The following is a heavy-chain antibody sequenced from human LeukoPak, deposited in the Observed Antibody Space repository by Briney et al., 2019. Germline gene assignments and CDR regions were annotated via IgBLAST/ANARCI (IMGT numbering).Heavy chain of an antibody. J-gene: IGHJ3*01. CDR3: ASGWALNV. CDR2: TYYRSTWYH. Sequence: SQTLSLTCAISGDSVPNNNAAWNWIRQSPSRGLEWLGRTYYRSTWYHDYALSVQSRVTINPDTSNNQFSLQLNSVTPEDTAVYYCASGWALNVWGQGTVVTVSS. D-gene: IGHD2-15*01. CDR1: GDSVPNNNAA. V-gene: IGHV6-1*01.